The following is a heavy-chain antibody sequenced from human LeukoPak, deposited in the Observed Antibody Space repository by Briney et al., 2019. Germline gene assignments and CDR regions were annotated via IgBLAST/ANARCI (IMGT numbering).Heavy chain of an antibody. V-gene: IGHV3-74*01. Sequence: PGGSLRVSCAASGFTFSSYWMYWVRQAPGKGLVWVSRINSDGGSTTYADSVKGRFTISRDNAKNTLYLQVNSLRAEDTAVYYCARGGGATVDYWGQGTLVTVSS. D-gene: IGHD1-26*01. CDR3: ARGGGATVDY. J-gene: IGHJ4*02. CDR1: GFTFSSYW. CDR2: INSDGGST.